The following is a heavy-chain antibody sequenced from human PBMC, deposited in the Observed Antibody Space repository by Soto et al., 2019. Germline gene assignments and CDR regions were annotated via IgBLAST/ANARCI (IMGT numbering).Heavy chain of an antibody. V-gene: IGHV1-2*06. CDR1: GYRFTTFY. J-gene: IGHJ4*02. CDR2: MNVDTGGT. D-gene: IGHD3-16*02. Sequence: ASVNVSCKASGYRFTTFYIHWVRQAPGQGLEGMGRMNVDTGGTTYAQEFQGGDTMTSDTSISTAYMEVTNVKTDDAAISYCERDGNVVLRGYVFGFDFWGQGTRVTVSS. CDR3: ERDGNVVLRGYVFGFDF.